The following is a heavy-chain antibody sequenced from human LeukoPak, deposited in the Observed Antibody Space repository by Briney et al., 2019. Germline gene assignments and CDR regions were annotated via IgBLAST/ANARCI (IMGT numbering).Heavy chain of an antibody. CDR2: IIPILGIA. CDR1: GGTFSSYA. Sequence: SVKVSCKASGGTFSSYAISWVRQAPGQGLEWMGRIIPILGIANYAQKFQGRVTITADKSTSTAYMELSRLRSDDTAVYYCARERRTGNWFDPWGQGTLVTVSS. CDR3: ARERRTGNWFDP. J-gene: IGHJ5*02. D-gene: IGHD1-1*01. V-gene: IGHV1-69*04.